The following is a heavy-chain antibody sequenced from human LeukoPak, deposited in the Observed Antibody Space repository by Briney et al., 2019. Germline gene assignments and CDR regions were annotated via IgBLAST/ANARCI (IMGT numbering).Heavy chain of an antibody. Sequence: GALRLSCTASGFTFGDHAMGWVRQAPGKGLEWVGFVRSKAYGGTTEYAASVKGRFIISRDDSKSIAYLQMYSLKTEDTAVYYCTRGPIQVWLYYGMDVWGQGTTVIVSS. V-gene: IGHV3-49*04. D-gene: IGHD5-18*01. CDR2: VRSKAYGGTT. J-gene: IGHJ6*02. CDR3: TRGPIQVWLYYGMDV. CDR1: GFTFGDHA.